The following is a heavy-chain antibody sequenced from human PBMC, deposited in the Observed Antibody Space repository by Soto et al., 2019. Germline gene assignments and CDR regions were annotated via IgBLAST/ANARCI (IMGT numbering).Heavy chain of an antibody. J-gene: IGHJ6*03. CDR2: ISWNSGSI. CDR3: AKEGYCSSTSCTYYYYYMDV. V-gene: IGHV3-9*01. CDR1: GFTFDDYA. Sequence: GGSLRLSCAASGFTFDDYAMHWVRQAPGKGLEWVSGISWNSGSIGYADSVKGRFTISRDNAKNSLYLQMNSLRAEDTALYYCAKEGYCSSTSCTYYYYYMDVWGKGTTVTVSS. D-gene: IGHD2-2*01.